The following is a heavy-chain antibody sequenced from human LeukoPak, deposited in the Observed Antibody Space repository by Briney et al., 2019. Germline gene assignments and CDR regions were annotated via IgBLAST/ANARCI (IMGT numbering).Heavy chain of an antibody. CDR1: GGTFSSYA. J-gene: IGHJ4*02. Sequence: ASVKVSCKASGGTFSSYAISWVRQAPGQGLEWMGRIIPILGIANYAQKFQGRVTITADKSTSTAYIELSSLRSEDTAVYYCARGGLDLVPDSGSYYGYWGQGTLVTVSS. V-gene: IGHV1-69*04. CDR3: ARGGLDLVPDSGSYYGY. CDR2: IIPILGIA. D-gene: IGHD1-26*01.